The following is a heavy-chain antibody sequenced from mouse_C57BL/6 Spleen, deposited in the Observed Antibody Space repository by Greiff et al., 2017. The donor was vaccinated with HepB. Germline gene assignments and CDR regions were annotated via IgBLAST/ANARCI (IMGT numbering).Heavy chain of an antibody. D-gene: IGHD1-1*01. J-gene: IGHJ2*01. CDR2: INPNNGGT. Sequence: EVQLQQSGPELVKPGASVKISCKASGYTFTDYYMNWVKQSHGKSLEWIGDINPNNGGTSYNQKFKGKATLTVDKYSSTAYMELRSLTSEDSAVYYCARFITTVVRGFDYWGQGTTLTVSS. CDR1: GYTFTDYY. V-gene: IGHV1-26*01. CDR3: ARFITTVVRGFDY.